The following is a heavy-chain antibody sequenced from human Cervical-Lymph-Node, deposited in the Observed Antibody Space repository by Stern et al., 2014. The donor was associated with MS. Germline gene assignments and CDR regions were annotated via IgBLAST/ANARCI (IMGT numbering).Heavy chain of an antibody. CDR2: IYTSGST. D-gene: IGHD3-9*01. CDR3: ARDCRLRYFDNYGMDV. Sequence: QVQLVESGPGLVKPSQTLSLTCTVSGGSISSGSYYWSWIRQPAGKGLEXIGRIYTSGSTNYNPSLKSRVTISVDTSKNQFPLKLSSVTAADTAVYYCARDCRLRYFDNYGMDVWGQGTTVTVSS. J-gene: IGHJ6*02. CDR1: GGSISSGSYY. V-gene: IGHV4-61*02.